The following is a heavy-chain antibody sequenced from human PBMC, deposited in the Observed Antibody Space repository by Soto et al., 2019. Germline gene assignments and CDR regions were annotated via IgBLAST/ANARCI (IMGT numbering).Heavy chain of an antibody. D-gene: IGHD3-3*01. Sequence: QLQLQESGPGLVKPSETLSLTCTVSGGSISSSSYYWGWIRQPPGKGLEWTGSIYYSGRTYYNPSLKSRVTKSVDTSKNQFSLMLSSVTAADTAVYYCARTSSGVVDNWFDPWGQGNLVTGSS. V-gene: IGHV4-39*01. J-gene: IGHJ5*02. CDR3: ARTSSGVVDNWFDP. CDR1: GGSISSSSYY. CDR2: IYYSGRT.